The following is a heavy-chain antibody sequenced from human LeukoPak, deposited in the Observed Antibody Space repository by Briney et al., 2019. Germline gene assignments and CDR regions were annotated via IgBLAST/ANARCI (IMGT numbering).Heavy chain of an antibody. V-gene: IGHV4-39*01. CDR1: GGSISRGSFY. J-gene: IGHJ5*02. Sequence: SETLSLTCTVSGGSISRGSFYWGWIRQPPGKGREWIASVYYSGDTYYNPSLESQVTISVDTSKNQFSLKLNSVTAADTAVYYCARVSCSGGACPFGSWFDPWRQRTPVTVSS. D-gene: IGHD2-15*01. CDR2: VYYSGDT. CDR3: ARVSCSGGACPFGSWFDP.